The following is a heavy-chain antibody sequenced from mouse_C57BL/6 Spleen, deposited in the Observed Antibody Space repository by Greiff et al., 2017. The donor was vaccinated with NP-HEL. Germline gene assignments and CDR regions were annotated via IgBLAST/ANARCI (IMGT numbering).Heavy chain of an antibody. V-gene: IGHV1-80*01. D-gene: IGHD1-1*01. CDR1: GYAFSSYW. J-gene: IGHJ3*01. Sequence: VQLQQSGAELVKPGASVKISCKASGYAFSSYWMNWVKQRPGKGLEWIGQIYPGDGDTNYNGKFKGKATLTADKSSSTAYMQLSSLTSEDSAVYFGARERVYYGSSLAYWGQGTLVTVSA. CDR3: ARERVYYGSSLAY. CDR2: IYPGDGDT.